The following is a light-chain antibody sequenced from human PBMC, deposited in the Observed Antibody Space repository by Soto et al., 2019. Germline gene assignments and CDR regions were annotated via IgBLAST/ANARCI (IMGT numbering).Light chain of an antibody. CDR2: GAS. J-gene: IGKJ1*01. CDR3: QQYYSWPRT. Sequence: EILMTQSPATLSVSPGERATLSCRASQSVSSTLAWYQQKPGQAPRLLIYGASTRATDIPARFSGSGSGTEFTLTISSLQSEDFAVYYCQQYYSWPRTFVQGTKVDIK. V-gene: IGKV3-15*01. CDR1: QSVSST.